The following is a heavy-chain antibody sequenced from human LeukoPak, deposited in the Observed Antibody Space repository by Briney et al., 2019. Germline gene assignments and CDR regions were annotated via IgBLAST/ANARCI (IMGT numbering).Heavy chain of an antibody. D-gene: IGHD1-26*01. V-gene: IGHV4-59*01. Sequence: SETLSLTCTVSGDSIDSYYWSWIRQPPGEGLQWIGYVFYSGPTNYDASLKSRVAISVDRSKNQFSLKLTSVSAADTAVYYCAGRSARYFDSWGQGTLVTVSS. J-gene: IGHJ4*02. CDR3: AGRSARYFDS. CDR1: GDSIDSYY. CDR2: VFYSGPT.